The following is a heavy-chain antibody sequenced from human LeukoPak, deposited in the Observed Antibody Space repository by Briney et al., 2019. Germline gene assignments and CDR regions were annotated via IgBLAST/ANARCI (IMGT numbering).Heavy chain of an antibody. CDR3: ARDTAEDYDFWSGYYSAFDI. D-gene: IGHD3-3*01. CDR1: GFTFSSYS. V-gene: IGHV3-21*01. CDR2: ISSSSSYI. Sequence: PGGSLRLSCAASGFTFSSYSMNWVRQAPGKGLEWVSSISSSSSYIYYADSVKGRFTISRDNAKNSLYLQMNSLRAEDTAVYYCARDTAEDYDFWSGYYSAFDIWGQGTMVTVSS. J-gene: IGHJ3*02.